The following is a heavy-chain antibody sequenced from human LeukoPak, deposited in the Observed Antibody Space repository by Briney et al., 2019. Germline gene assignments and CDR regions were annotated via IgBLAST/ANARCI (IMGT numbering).Heavy chain of an antibody. J-gene: IGHJ4*02. D-gene: IGHD5-18*01. CDR1: GGSISSYY. CDR2: IYYSGST. CDR3: ARTPRYSYGSPLVRVFDY. V-gene: IGHV4-59*12. Sequence: SETLSLTCTVSGGSISSYYWSWIRQPPGKGLEWIGYIYYSGSTNYNPSLKSRVTISVDTSKNQFSLKLSSVTAADTAVYYCARTPRYSYGSPLVRVFDYWGQGTLVTVSS.